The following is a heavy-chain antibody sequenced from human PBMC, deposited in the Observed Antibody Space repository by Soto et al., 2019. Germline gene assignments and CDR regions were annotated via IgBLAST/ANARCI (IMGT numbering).Heavy chain of an antibody. CDR1: GFTFSTYG. CDR3: ARDLYSSSSLAY. D-gene: IGHD6-6*01. CDR2: ISDSGHYI. Sequence: PVVSLILSCAASGFTFSTYGMNWVRQAPGKGLEWLSSISDSGHYIYYADSVKGRFTISRDNAKNSLYLQMNSLRAEDTAVYYCARDLYSSSSLAYWGQGTLVTVSS. V-gene: IGHV3-21*01. J-gene: IGHJ4*02.